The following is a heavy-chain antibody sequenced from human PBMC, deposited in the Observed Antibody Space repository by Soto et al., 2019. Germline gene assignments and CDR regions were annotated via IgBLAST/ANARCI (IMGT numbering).Heavy chain of an antibody. J-gene: IGHJ4*02. CDR1: GDSIGIDNF. CDR2: IYRGGST. Sequence: SETLSLTCVVSGDSIGIDNFWSWVRQSPEKGLEWIGEIYRGGSTNYNPSLKSRVTISVDTSKNQFSLKLSSVTAADTAVYYCARVRITIFGVVIGPFDYWGQGTLVTVSS. D-gene: IGHD3-3*01. CDR3: ARVRITIFGVVIGPFDY. V-gene: IGHV4-4*02.